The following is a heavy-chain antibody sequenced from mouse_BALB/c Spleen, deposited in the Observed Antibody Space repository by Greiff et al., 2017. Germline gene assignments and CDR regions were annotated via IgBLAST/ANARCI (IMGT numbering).Heavy chain of an antibody. CDR1: SFNIKDTY. Sequence: VQLKESGAELVKPGASVKLSCTASSFNIKDTYMHWVKQRPEQGLEWIGRIDPANGNTKYDPKFQGKATITADTSSNTAYLQLSSLTSEDTAVYYCASYGSSLDYWGQGTTLTVSS. CDR2: IDPANGNT. D-gene: IGHD1-1*01. V-gene: IGHV14-3*02. J-gene: IGHJ2*01. CDR3: ASYGSSLDY.